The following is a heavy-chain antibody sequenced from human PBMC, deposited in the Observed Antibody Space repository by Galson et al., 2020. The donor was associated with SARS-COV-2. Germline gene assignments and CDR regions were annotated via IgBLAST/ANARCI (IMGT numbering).Heavy chain of an antibody. V-gene: IGHV4-59*01. CDR2: IYYSGST. CDR3: ARDGGGGIVGATPGAFDI. J-gene: IGHJ3*02. Sequence: SETLSLTCTVSGGSISSYYWSWIRQPPGKGLEWIGYIYYSGSTNYNPSLKSRVTISVDTSKNQFSLKLSSVTAADTAVYYCARDGGGGIVGATPGAFDIWGQGTMVTVSS. CDR1: GGSISSYY. D-gene: IGHD1-26*01.